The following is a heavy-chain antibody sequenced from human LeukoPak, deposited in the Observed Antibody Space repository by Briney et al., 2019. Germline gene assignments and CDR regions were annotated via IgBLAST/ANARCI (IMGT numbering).Heavy chain of an antibody. V-gene: IGHV3-21*01. J-gene: IGHJ6*03. CDR3: SKVGTWENYYYYYYMDV. D-gene: IGHD1-26*01. Sequence: GGSLRLSCAASGFTFSSYSMNWVRQAPGKGLEWVSSISSSSSYIYYADSVKGRFTISRDNAKNSLYLQMNSLRAEDTAVYYCSKVGTWENYYYYYYMDVWGKGTTVTISS. CDR2: ISSSSSYI. CDR1: GFTFSSYS.